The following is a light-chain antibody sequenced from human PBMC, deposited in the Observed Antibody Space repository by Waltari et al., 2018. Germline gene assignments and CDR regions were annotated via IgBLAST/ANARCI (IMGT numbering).Light chain of an antibody. V-gene: IGLV3-25*03. CDR2: KDS. Sequence: SFELTQPPSVSVSPGQTARITCPGDALANQYVYWYQQKPGPGPALVIYKDSARPSGIPERFSGSSSGTTVTLTISGVQAEDEADYYCQSADRSGTNWVFGGGTKMTVL. CDR3: QSADRSGTNWV. CDR1: ALANQY. J-gene: IGLJ3*02.